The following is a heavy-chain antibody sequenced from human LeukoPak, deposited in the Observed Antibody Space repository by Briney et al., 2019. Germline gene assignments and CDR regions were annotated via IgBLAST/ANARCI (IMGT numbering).Heavy chain of an antibody. D-gene: IGHD7-27*01. CDR1: GGSVSSSY. Sequence: SETLSLTCTVSGGSVSSSYWSWIRQPPGKGLEWIGHIYYSGTTSGNTNYNPSLKSRVTISIDTAKNQFSLQVRAVTAEDTAVYYCARGSGRYYYYGVDVWGQGTTVAVSS. CDR2: IYYSGTTSGNT. CDR3: ARGSGRYYYYGVDV. V-gene: IGHV4-59*02. J-gene: IGHJ6*02.